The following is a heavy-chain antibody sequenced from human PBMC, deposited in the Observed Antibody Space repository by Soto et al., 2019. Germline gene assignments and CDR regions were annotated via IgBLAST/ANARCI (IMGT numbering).Heavy chain of an antibody. V-gene: IGHV3-74*01. CDR2: IYNDGSSR. J-gene: IGHJ4*02. CDR1: GFTFSSNW. CDR3: ATGSGWYSPDY. D-gene: IGHD6-19*01. Sequence: EVQLVESGGGLVQPGGSLRLSCAASGFTFSSNWMHWVRQGPGKGLVWVSRIYNDGSSRDYADSVKGRFTISRDNAKNTLYLEMSSLRAEDTAVYYCATGSGWYSPDYWGQGTLVTVSS.